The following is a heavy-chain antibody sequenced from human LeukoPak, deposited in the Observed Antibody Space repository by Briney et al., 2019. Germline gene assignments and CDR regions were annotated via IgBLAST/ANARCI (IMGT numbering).Heavy chain of an antibody. V-gene: IGHV1-69*06. J-gene: IGHJ6*03. CDR3: ARGRTSFRIAARDYYMDV. CDR2: IIPIFGTA. CDR1: GGTFSSYA. Sequence: SVKVSCKASGGTFSSYAISWVRQAPGQGLEWMGGIIPIFGTANYAQKFQGRVTITADKSTSTAYMELSSLRSEDTAVYYCARGRTSFRIAARDYYMDVWGKGTTVTVSS. D-gene: IGHD6-6*01.